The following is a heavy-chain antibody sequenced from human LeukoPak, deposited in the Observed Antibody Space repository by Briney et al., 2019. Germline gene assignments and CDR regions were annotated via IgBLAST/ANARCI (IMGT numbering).Heavy chain of an antibody. CDR1: GFTFSNYA. CDR2: ISGSGDST. Sequence: GGSLRLSCAASGFTFSNYAMSWVRQAPGKGLEWVSAISGSGDSTYYADSVKGRFTFSRDNSKSTLYLQMDSLRAEDTAVYYCAKDIVAAGLFFDYWGQGTLVTVSS. J-gene: IGHJ4*02. D-gene: IGHD6-13*01. CDR3: AKDIVAAGLFFDY. V-gene: IGHV3-23*01.